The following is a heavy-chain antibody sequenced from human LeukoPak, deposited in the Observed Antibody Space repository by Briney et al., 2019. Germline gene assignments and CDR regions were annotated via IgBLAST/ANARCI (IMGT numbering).Heavy chain of an antibody. CDR3: AKDRGQLWFQEYFQH. CDR1: GYTFTSYY. Sequence: GASVKVSCKASGYTFTSYYMHWVRQAPGQGLEWMGIINPSGGSTSYAQKFQGRVTMTRDTSTSTVYMELSSLRSEDTAVYYCAKDRGQLWFQEYFQHWGQGTLVTVSS. CDR2: INPSGGST. D-gene: IGHD5-18*01. J-gene: IGHJ1*01. V-gene: IGHV1-46*01.